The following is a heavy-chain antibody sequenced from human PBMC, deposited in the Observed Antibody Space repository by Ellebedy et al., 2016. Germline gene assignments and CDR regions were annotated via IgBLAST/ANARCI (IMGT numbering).Heavy chain of an antibody. D-gene: IGHD3-22*01. CDR1: GGPVVNYGAY. CDR3: ARGLYFDSSGYYYWFDP. Sequence: SETLSLXXIVSGGPVVNYGAYWSWIRQPPGGGLEWIGHIYYSGGTKFNPSLKSRVTMSVDTSKNQFSLNLNSVNAADTAVYYCARGLYFDSSGYYYWFDPWGQGTLVTVSS. J-gene: IGHJ5*01. V-gene: IGHV4-61*08. CDR2: IYYSGGT.